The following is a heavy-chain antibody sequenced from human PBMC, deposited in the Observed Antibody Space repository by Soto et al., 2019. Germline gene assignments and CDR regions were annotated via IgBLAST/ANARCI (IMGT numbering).Heavy chain of an antibody. D-gene: IGHD6-19*01. CDR1: GFTLSSYS. J-gene: IGHJ4*02. CDR3: ARETGLRSSGWSYYFDF. V-gene: IGHV3-48*02. Sequence: EAQLVESGGGMVQPGGSLRVSCAASGFTLSSYSMHWYRQAPGKGLEWVSYISGSGGTIYYADSVKGRFTISRDNAKNSLSVQMTSLRDEDTAVYFCARETGLRSSGWSYYFDFWGQGTRVTVSS. CDR2: ISGSGGTI.